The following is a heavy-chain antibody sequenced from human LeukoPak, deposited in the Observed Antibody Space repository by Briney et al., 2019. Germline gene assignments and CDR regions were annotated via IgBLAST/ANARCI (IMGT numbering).Heavy chain of an antibody. Sequence: GRSLRLSCAASGFTFDDYAMHWVRQAPGKGLEWVSGISWNSGSIGYADSVKGRFTISRDNAKNSLYLQMNRLRAEDTALYYCAKGERYCSSTSCYFDYWGQGTLVTVSS. CDR3: AKGERYCSSTSCYFDY. CDR2: ISWNSGSI. CDR1: GFTFDDYA. D-gene: IGHD2-2*01. J-gene: IGHJ4*02. V-gene: IGHV3-9*01.